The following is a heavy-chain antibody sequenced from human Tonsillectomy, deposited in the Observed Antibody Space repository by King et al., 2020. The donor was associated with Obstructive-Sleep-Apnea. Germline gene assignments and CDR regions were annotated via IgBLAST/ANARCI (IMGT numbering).Heavy chain of an antibody. Sequence: VQLVESGGGLVQPGGSLRLSCEASGLTVRSNYMTWVRQAPGKGLEGVSVFYSGGSTYYADSVKDRFTISRDNSKNALYLQMNNLRVEDTAVYYCARDRNGFNPIFDYWGQGTLVTVSS. V-gene: IGHV3-66*01. D-gene: IGHD5-24*01. J-gene: IGHJ4*02. CDR3: ARDRNGFNPIFDY. CDR1: GLTVRSNY. CDR2: FYSGGST.